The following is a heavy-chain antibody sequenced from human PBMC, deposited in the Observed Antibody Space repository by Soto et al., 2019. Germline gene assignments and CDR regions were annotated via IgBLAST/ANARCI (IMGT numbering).Heavy chain of an antibody. D-gene: IGHD1-26*01. CDR2: ILPIFGTA. CDR3: ARRVSGSAQLPLSGYYGMDV. Sequence: QVQLVQSGAEVKKPGSSVKVSCKASGGTFSSYAISWVRQAPGQGLEWMGGILPIFGTANYAQKFHGRVTITADDSTSTAYLERSSLGSEDAAVYYCARRVSGSAQLPLSGYYGMDVWGQGTTVTVSS. J-gene: IGHJ6*02. V-gene: IGHV1-69*01. CDR1: GGTFSSYA.